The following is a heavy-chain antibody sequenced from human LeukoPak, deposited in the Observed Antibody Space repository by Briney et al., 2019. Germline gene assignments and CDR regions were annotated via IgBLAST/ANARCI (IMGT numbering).Heavy chain of an antibody. CDR1: GFTFSSYS. V-gene: IGHV3-21*01. D-gene: IGHD6-13*01. CDR3: ARVRAAAGREPLDY. J-gene: IGHJ4*02. CDR2: ISSSSSYI. Sequence: GGSLRLSCAASGFTFSSYSMNWVRQAPGKGLEWVSSISSSSSYIYYADSVKGRFTISKDNAKNSLDLQMNSLRAEDTAVYYCARVRAAAGREPLDYGGQGTLVTVSS.